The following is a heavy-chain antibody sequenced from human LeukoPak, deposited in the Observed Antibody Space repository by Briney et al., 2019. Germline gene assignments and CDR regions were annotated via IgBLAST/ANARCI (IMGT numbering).Heavy chain of an antibody. J-gene: IGHJ4*02. CDR2: IYYSGST. CDR1: GGSISSSSYY. CDR3: ARPGDSSGYLIDY. D-gene: IGHD3-22*01. Sequence: SETLSLTCTVSGGSISSSSYYWGWIRQPPGKGLEWIGSIYYSGSTYYNPSLKSRFTISVDTSKNQFSLKLSSVTAADTAVYYCARPGDSSGYLIDYWGQGTLVTVSS. V-gene: IGHV4-39*01.